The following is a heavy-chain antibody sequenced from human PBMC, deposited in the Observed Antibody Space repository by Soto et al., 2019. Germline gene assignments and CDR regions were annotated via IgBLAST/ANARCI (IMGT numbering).Heavy chain of an antibody. D-gene: IGHD2-8*01. CDR2: IIPVFVKT. CDR3: ARGLLYATTYFDY. J-gene: IGHJ4*02. V-gene: IGHV1-69*06. Sequence: QVQLVQSGAEVKKPGSSVKVSCKASGETFTTNSLNWVPQAPGQGLESMGGIIPVFVKTKYAQKYQDRVTMTGDKSTNTAYMERSSLRSDDPAVYSCARGLLYATTYFDYWGQGTPVTVSS. CDR1: GETFTTNS.